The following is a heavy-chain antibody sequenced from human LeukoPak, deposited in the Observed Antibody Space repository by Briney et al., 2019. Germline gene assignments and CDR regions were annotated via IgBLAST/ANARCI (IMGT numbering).Heavy chain of an antibody. J-gene: IGHJ6*02. Sequence: GASVKVSCKASGYTLTSNYMHWVRQAPGQGLEWMGIINPSGGSTSYAQKFQGRISMTRDTSTNTVYMELSSLRSEDTAVYYCASVYLHGMDVWGQGTTVTVSS. CDR2: INPSGGST. D-gene: IGHD1-14*01. V-gene: IGHV1-46*01. CDR1: GYTLTSNY. CDR3: ASVYLHGMDV.